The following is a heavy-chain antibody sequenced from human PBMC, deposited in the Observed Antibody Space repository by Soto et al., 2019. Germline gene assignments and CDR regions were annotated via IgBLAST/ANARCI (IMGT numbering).Heavy chain of an antibody. V-gene: IGHV3-23*01. J-gene: IGHJ4*02. CDR3: AKPRQITSLLLYYLDY. CDR1: GFTFSSYA. CDR2: ISGSGGST. Sequence: GGSLRLSCAASGFTFSSYAMSWVRQAPGKGLEWVSAISGSGGSTYYADSVKGRFTISRDNSKNTLYLQMNSLRAEDTAVYYCAKPRQITSLLLYYLDYWGQGTLVTVSS. D-gene: IGHD2-15*01.